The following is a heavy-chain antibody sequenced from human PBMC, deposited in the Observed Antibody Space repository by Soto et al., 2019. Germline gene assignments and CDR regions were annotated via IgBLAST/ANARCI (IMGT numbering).Heavy chain of an antibody. CDR3: ARGGYYDSSGSRNYHYYGMDV. J-gene: IGHJ6*02. V-gene: IGHV1-18*01. Sequence: QAQLVQSGAEVKNPGASVRVSCKASGYTFSSYGISWVRQAPGQGLEWLGWISPYNDYTNYAQKIQGRVTMTTDTSTRTAYMALRSLRSDDTAIYFCARGGYYDSSGSRNYHYYGMDVWGQGTTVTVSS. CDR2: ISPYNDYT. CDR1: GYTFSSYG. D-gene: IGHD3-22*01.